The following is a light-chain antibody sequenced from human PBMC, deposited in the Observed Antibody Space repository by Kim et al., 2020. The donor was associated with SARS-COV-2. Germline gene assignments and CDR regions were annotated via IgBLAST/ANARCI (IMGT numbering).Light chain of an antibody. V-gene: IGKV3-11*01. CDR2: DAS. J-gene: IGKJ5*01. CDR3: QQRFNWPIT. Sequence: LAPGERATLSCRASQSVSSYLAWYQQKPGQAPRLLMYDASNGATGIPVRFSGSGSGTDFTLTISSLEPEDFAVYYCQQRFNWPITFGQGTRLEIK. CDR1: QSVSSY.